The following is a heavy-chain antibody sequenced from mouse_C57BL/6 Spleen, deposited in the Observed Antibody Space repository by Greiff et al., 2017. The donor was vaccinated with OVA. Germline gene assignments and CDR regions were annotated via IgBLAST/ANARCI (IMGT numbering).Heavy chain of an antibody. J-gene: IGHJ4*01. CDR3: ARRGYYSNRMDY. V-gene: IGHV5-6*01. D-gene: IGHD2-5*01. Sequence: EVQRVESGGDLVKPGGSLKLSCAASGFTFSSYGMSWVRQTPDKRLEWVATISSGGSYTYYPDSVKGRFTISRDNAKNTLYLQMSSLKSEDTAMYYCARRGYYSNRMDYWGQGTSVTVSS. CDR2: ISSGGSYT. CDR1: GFTFSSYG.